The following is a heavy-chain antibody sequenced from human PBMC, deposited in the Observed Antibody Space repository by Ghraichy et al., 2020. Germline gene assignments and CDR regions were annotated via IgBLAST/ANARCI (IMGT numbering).Heavy chain of an antibody. J-gene: IGHJ4*02. CDR3: VKEDSPGPLDY. D-gene: IGHD3-22*01. V-gene: IGHV3-43*01. Sequence: GGSLRLSCAASGFIFDDYTMHWVHQAPGRGLEWVALITWDGANPYYADSVKGRFTISRDNSKNSLYLEMSGLRDEDTALYYCVKEDSPGPLDYWGQGALVTVSS. CDR2: ITWDGANP. CDR1: GFIFDDYT.